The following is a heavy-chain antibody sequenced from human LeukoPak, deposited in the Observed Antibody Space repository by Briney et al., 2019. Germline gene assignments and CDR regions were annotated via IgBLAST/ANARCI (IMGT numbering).Heavy chain of an antibody. Sequence: GGSLRLSCAASGFTFSNYMMHWVRQAPGKGLVWVSRIKSDGITITYADSVKGRFTISRDNAKNTLYLQMNSLKDEDTAVYYCARDRGYFYDQLDYWGQGTLVTVSS. CDR3: ARDRGYFYDQLDY. CDR2: IKSDGITI. J-gene: IGHJ4*02. CDR1: GFTFSNYM. V-gene: IGHV3-74*01. D-gene: IGHD2/OR15-2a*01.